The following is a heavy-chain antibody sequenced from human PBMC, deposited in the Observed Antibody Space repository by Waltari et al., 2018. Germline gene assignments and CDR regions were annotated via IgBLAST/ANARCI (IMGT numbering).Heavy chain of an antibody. V-gene: IGHV3-15*01. CDR3: TTLDAPWGG. CDR2: IKSKSDGATT. D-gene: IGHD7-27*01. J-gene: IGHJ4*01. CDR1: GCNFNPAW. Sequence: EVQMVESGGGSMKPGDSLRLPCVASGCNFNPAWLTWVRQAPGKGLEWVGRIKSKSDGATTDFAAALKGRFSISREDSQNMVFLQMNSLRTEDTAVYYCTTLDAPWGGWGHGTLVTVS.